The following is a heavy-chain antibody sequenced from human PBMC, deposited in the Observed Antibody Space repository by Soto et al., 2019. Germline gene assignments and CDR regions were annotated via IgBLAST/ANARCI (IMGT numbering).Heavy chain of an antibody. CDR1: GFTVTNKY. J-gene: IGHJ2*01. CDR3: AIVDYGDYGWYFDF. D-gene: IGHD4-17*01. Sequence: AGGSLRLSCAASGFTVTNKYMTWVRQAPGKGLEWVSLIYSGGTTSYADSVKGRFTISRDNSKDILYLQVNSLRAEDTAVYYCAIVDYGDYGWYFDFWGRGTLVTVSS. V-gene: IGHV3-53*01. CDR2: IYSGGTT.